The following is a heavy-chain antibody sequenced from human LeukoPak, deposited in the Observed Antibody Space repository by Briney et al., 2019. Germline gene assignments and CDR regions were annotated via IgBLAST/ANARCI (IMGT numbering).Heavy chain of an antibody. J-gene: IGHJ4*02. Sequence: ASVKVSCKASGYTFTSYGISWVRQAPGQGLEWMGWISAYNGNTIYAQKFQGRVTMTEDTSTDTAYMELSSLRSEDTAVYYCATAKYDSSGYYGDYWGQGTLVTVSS. D-gene: IGHD3-22*01. CDR2: ISAYNGNT. V-gene: IGHV1-18*01. CDR1: GYTFTSYG. CDR3: ATAKYDSSGYYGDY.